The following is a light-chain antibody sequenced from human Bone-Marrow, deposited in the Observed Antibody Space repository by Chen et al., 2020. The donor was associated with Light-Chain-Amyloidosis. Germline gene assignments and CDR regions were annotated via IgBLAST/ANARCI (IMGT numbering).Light chain of an antibody. Sequence: SYELTQPPSVPVSPGQTARITCSGDDLPTKYAYWYQQKPGQAPVLAIHRDTERPSGISERFSGSSSGTTATFTISGVQAEDEADYHCQSADSSGTYEVIFGGGTKLTVL. CDR2: RDT. CDR1: DLPTKY. CDR3: QSADSSGTYEVI. J-gene: IGLJ2*01. V-gene: IGLV3-25*03.